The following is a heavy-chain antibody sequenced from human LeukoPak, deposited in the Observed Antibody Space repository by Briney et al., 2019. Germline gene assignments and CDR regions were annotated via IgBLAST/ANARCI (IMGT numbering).Heavy chain of an antibody. D-gene: IGHD6-19*01. J-gene: IGHJ4*02. Sequence: SGGSLRLSCAASGFTFSRYSMNWVRQPPGKGLEWVSAISGSGGSTYFADSLKGRFTISRDNSKNTLYLQLNSLRAEDTAVYYCAKGVRAVAGTSWPNWGQGTLVTVSS. CDR3: AKGVRAVAGTSWPN. CDR1: GFTFSRYS. CDR2: ISGSGGST. V-gene: IGHV3-23*01.